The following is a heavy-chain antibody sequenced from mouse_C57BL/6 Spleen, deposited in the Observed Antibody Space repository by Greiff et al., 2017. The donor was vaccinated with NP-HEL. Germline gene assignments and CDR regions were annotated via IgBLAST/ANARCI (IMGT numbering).Heavy chain of an antibody. D-gene: IGHD2-5*01. CDR3: ARYYSNSYWYFDV. V-gene: IGHV1-64*01. Sequence: VQLQQSGAELVKPGASVKLSCKASGYTFTSYWMHWVKQRPGQGLEWIGMIHPNSGSTNYNEKFKGKATLTVDKSSSTAYMQLSSLTSEDSAVYYGARYYSNSYWYFDVWGTGTTVTVSS. CDR1: GYTFTSYW. J-gene: IGHJ1*03. CDR2: IHPNSGST.